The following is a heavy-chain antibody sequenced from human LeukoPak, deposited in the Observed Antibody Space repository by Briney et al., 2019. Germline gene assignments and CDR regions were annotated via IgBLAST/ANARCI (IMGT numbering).Heavy chain of an antibody. D-gene: IGHD4-17*01. CDR1: GFTFSSYA. J-gene: IGHJ3*02. CDR2: ISYDGSNK. V-gene: IGHV3-30*18. CDR3: AKQVTTYAFDI. Sequence: PGGSLRLSCAASGFTFSSYAMHWVRQAPGKGLEWVAVISYDGSNKYYADSVKGRFTISRDNSKNTLYLQMNSLRAEDTAVYYCAKQVTTYAFDIWGQGTMVTVSS.